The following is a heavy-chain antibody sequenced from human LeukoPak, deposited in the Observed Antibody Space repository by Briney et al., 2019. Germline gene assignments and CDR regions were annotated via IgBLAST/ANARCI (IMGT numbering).Heavy chain of an antibody. V-gene: IGHV4-30-4*08. CDR1: GASISRGEYD. D-gene: IGHD6-6*01. CDR2: IYCSGST. J-gene: IGHJ6*04. Sequence: PLETLSLTCTVSGASISRGEYDWSWIRHPPGKGLEWIEYIYCSGSTYYNPSLKSRVTISVDTSKNQFSLKLSSVTAADTAVYYCAREEYSSSSHVWGKGTTVTVSS. CDR3: AREEYSSSSHV.